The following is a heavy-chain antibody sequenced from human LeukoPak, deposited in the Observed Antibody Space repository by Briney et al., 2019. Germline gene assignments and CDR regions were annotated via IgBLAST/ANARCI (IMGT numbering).Heavy chain of an antibody. CDR1: GFTFSSYA. J-gene: IGHJ6*03. CDR2: ISGSGGST. CDR3: AKDQGGNYYDYMDV. V-gene: IGHV3-23*01. Sequence: GGSLRLSCAASGFTFSSYAMSWVRQAPGKGLEWVSAISGSGGSTYYADSVKGRFTISRDNSQSALYLQMNSLRAEDTAVYYCAKDQGGNYYDYMDVWGKGTTVTVSS. D-gene: IGHD3-16*01.